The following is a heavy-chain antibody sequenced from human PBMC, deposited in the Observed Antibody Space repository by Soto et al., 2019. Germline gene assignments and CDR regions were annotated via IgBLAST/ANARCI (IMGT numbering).Heavy chain of an antibody. Sequence: GGLLRVPRGAVWFNFSSYGVHRVRQVPGKGLEWVGIIWYDGSNKYYADSVKGRFTVSRDTSNNTLYLQMNNLRAEDTAIYYCVRGDNWSDEASDYWGQGTLVTVSS. J-gene: IGHJ4*02. V-gene: IGHV3-33*01. CDR1: WFNFSSYG. CDR3: VRGDNWSDEASDY. D-gene: IGHD1-1*01. CDR2: IWYDGSNK.